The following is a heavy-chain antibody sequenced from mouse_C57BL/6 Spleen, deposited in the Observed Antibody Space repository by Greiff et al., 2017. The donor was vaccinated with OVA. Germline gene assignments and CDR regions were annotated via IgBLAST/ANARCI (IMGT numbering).Heavy chain of an antibody. Sequence: VQLQQSGPELVKPGASVKISCKASGYSFTSYYIHWVKQRPGQGLEWIGWIYPGSGNTKYNEKFKGKATLTADTSSSTAYMQLSSLTSEDSAVYYCARGDMVTTGYAMDYWGQGTSVTVSS. J-gene: IGHJ4*01. V-gene: IGHV1-66*01. D-gene: IGHD2-2*01. CDR3: ARGDMVTTGYAMDY. CDR2: IYPGSGNT. CDR1: GYSFTSYY.